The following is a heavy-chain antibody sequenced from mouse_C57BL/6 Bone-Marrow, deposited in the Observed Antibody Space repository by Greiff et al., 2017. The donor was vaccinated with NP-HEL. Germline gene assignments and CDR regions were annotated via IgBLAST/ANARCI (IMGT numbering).Heavy chain of an antibody. J-gene: IGHJ2*01. V-gene: IGHV5-9*01. CDR3: ARESYGSSPWYFDY. CDR2: ISGGGGNT. D-gene: IGHD1-1*01. CDR1: GFTFSSYT. Sequence: EVQGVESGGGLVKPGGSLKLSCAASGFTFSSYTMSWVRQTPEKRLEWVATISGGGGNTYYPDSVKGRFTISRDNAKNTLYLQMSSLRSEDTALYYCARESYGSSPWYFDYWGQGTTLTVSS.